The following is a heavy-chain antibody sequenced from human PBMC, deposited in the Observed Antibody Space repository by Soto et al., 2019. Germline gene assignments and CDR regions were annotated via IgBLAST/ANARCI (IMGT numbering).Heavy chain of an antibody. CDR2: IGWNSGSV. Sequence: VQLVESGGGLVQPGRSLRLSCAASGFTFDDYAMHWVRQAPGKGLEWVSGIGWNSGSVGYADSVKGRFTISRDNAKNYLYLQMNSLRAEDTALYYCAKDRYCSGGSCYAHFDYWGQGTMVNVSS. CDR1: GFTFDDYA. D-gene: IGHD2-15*01. CDR3: AKDRYCSGGSCYAHFDY. J-gene: IGHJ4*02. V-gene: IGHV3-9*01.